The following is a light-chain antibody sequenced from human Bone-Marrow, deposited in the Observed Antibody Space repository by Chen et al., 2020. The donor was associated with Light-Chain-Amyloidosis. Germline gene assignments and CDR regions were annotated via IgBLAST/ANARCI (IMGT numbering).Light chain of an antibody. CDR3: QQRSNWPWT. CDR2: DAS. Sequence: EIVLTQSPATLSLSPGERATLSCRASQGVNTYLAWYQQNPGQAPRLLIYDASNRATGIPARFSGSGSRTDFTLTISSLEPEDFAVYYCQQRSNWPWTFGQGTKVEIK. V-gene: IGKV3D-11*01. J-gene: IGKJ1*01. CDR1: QGVNTY.